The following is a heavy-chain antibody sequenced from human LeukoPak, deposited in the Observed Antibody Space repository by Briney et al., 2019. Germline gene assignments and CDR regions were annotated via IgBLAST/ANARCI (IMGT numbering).Heavy chain of an antibody. J-gene: IGHJ4*02. V-gene: IGHV4-34*01. D-gene: IGHD5-12*01. CDR2: INHSGST. CDR3: ARTANSGGYDYGYFDY. CDR1: GGSFSGYY. Sequence: PSETLSLTCAVYGGSFSGYYWSWIRQPPGKGLEWIGEINHSGSTNYNPSLKSRVTISVDTSKNQFSLKLSSVTAADTAVYYCARTANSGGYDYGYFDYWGQGTLATVSS.